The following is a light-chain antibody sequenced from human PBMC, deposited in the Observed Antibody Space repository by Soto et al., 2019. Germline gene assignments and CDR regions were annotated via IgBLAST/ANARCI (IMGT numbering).Light chain of an antibody. J-gene: IGLJ3*02. V-gene: IGLV1-40*01. Sequence: QSVLTQPPSVSGATGQRVTIPCTGSTSNIGAGYEVHWYQQLPGTAPTLLVSGHNIRPSGVPDRFSGFKSGASASLVITGLQAEDEADYYCQSYDNSLSGSGVFGGGTKRTVL. CDR2: GHN. CDR1: TSNIGAGYE. CDR3: QSYDNSLSGSGV.